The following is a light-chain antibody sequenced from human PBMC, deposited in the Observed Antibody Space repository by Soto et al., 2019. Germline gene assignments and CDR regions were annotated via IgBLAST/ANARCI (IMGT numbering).Light chain of an antibody. Sequence: EIVLTQSPATLSLSPGERATLSCRASQSVSSYLAWYQQKPGQAPRLLIYDASNRATGIPARFSGSGSGTDFTLTISSLEPEDFAVYSCQQRSNWPYTFGQGTKLEIK. CDR2: DAS. V-gene: IGKV3-11*01. J-gene: IGKJ2*01. CDR1: QSVSSY. CDR3: QQRSNWPYT.